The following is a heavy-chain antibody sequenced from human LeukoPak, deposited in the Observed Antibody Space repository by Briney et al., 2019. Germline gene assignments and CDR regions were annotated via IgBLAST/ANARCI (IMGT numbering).Heavy chain of an antibody. CDR2: ISWSGDKV. CDR3: AKDIVYFYGSGSRAFDV. Sequence: GGSLRLSCVASGFTFDDYAMHWVRQAPGKGLEWASGISWSGDKVGYEDSVQGRFTISRDNAKNALYLQMNSLRVEDTALYYCAKDIVYFYGSGSRAFDVWGRGTMVTVSS. D-gene: IGHD3-10*01. CDR1: GFTFDDYA. V-gene: IGHV3-9*01. J-gene: IGHJ3*01.